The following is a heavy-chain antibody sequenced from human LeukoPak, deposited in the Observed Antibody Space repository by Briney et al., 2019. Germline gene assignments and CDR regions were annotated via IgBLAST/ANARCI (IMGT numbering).Heavy chain of an antibody. CDR1: GFTFSSYA. CDR3: ARVEYIGNGNLY. J-gene: IGHJ4*02. Sequence: PGGSLRLSCAASGFTFSSYAMSWVRQAPGKGLEWVSAISGSGGSTYYADSVKGRFTISRDNSKNTLYLQMNSLRPEDTATYFCARVEYIGNGNLYWGQGTLVTVSS. CDR2: ISGSGGST. D-gene: IGHD4-23*01. V-gene: IGHV3-23*01.